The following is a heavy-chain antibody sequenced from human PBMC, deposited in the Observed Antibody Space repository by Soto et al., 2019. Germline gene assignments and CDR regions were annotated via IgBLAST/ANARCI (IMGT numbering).Heavy chain of an antibody. V-gene: IGHV4-59*01. J-gene: IGHJ4*02. D-gene: IGHD3-10*01. Sequence: SETLSLTCTVSGGSISSYYWSWIRQPPGKGLEWIGYIYYSGSTNYNPSLKSRVTISVDTSKNQFSLKLSSVTAADTAVYYCARAGYYGSGSYDDWGQGTLVTVSS. CDR3: ARAGYYGSGSYDD. CDR2: IYYSGST. CDR1: GGSISSYY.